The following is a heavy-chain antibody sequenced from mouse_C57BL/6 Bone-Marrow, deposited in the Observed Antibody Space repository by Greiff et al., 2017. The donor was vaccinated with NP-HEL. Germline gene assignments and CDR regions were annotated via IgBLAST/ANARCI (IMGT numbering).Heavy chain of an antibody. CDR3: ARGGIYEYYFDY. CDR1: GYAFSSSW. Sequence: QVQLQQSGPELVKPGASVKISCKASGYAFSSSWMNWVKQRPGKGLEWIGRIYPGDGDTNYNGKFKGKATLTADKSSSTAYMQLSSLTSEDSAVYFCARGGIYEYYFDYWGQGTTLTVSS. CDR2: IYPGDGDT. D-gene: IGHD1-1*01. V-gene: IGHV1-82*01. J-gene: IGHJ2*01.